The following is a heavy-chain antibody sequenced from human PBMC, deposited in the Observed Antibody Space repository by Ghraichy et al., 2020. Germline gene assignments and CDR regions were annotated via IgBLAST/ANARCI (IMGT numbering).Heavy chain of an antibody. D-gene: IGHD3-3*01. J-gene: IGHJ4*02. CDR1: GFTFSSYA. CDR3: ARDFGSPTMLGVGFH. V-gene: IGHV3-30-3*01. CDR2: ISYDGSNK. Sequence: GSLRLSCAASGFTFSSYAMHWVRQAPGKGLEWVAVISYDGSNKYYADSVKGRFTISRDSSKNTLYLQMNSLRAEDTAVYYCARDFGSPTMLGVGFHWGQGTVVTVSS.